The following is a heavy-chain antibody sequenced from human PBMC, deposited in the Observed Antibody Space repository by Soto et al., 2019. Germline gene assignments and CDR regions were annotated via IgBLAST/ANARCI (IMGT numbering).Heavy chain of an antibody. CDR3: AHWGSGWYYFDY. D-gene: IGHD6-19*01. CDR1: GFSLSTSGVG. CDR2: IYWDDDK. Sequence: QITLKESGPTLVKPTQTLTLTCTFSGFSLSTSGVGVGWIRQPPGKALEWLALIYWDDDKRYSPSLKSRLTITKDTSKNQVVRTMTIMDPVDTATYYCAHWGSGWYYFDYWGQGTLVTVSS. J-gene: IGHJ4*02. V-gene: IGHV2-5*02.